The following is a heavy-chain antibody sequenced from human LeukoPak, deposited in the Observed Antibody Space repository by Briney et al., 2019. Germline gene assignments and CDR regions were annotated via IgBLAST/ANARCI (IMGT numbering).Heavy chain of an antibody. CDR3: ARQSSSSWYFDY. V-gene: IGHV4-61*08. CDR2: IYYSGST. D-gene: IGHD6-13*01. Sequence: SETLSLTCTVSGGSISSGGYYWSWIRQHPGKGLEWIGYIYYSGSTNYNPSLKSRVTISVDTSKNQFSLKLSSVTAADTAVYYCARQSSSSWYFDYWGQGTLVTVSS. CDR1: GGSISSGGYY. J-gene: IGHJ4*02.